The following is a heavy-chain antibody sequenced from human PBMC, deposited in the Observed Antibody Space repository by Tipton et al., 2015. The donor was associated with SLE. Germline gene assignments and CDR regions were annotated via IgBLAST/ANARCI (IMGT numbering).Heavy chain of an antibody. V-gene: IGHV4-31*03. D-gene: IGHD4-17*01. CDR3: ARDGDGDYAYYSGMDV. Sequence: TLSLTCTVSGGSVSSSSNYWAWIRQPPGKGLEWIGYVYFNGYTYYNAALKSRVTISVDTSKSQFSLNLNSLTAADTAVYYCARDGDGDYAYYSGMDVWGQGTTVTVSS. CDR1: GGSVSSSSNY. J-gene: IGHJ6*02. CDR2: VYFNGYT.